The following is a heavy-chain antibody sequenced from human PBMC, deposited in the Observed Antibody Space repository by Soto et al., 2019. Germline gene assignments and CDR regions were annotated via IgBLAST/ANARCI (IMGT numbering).Heavy chain of an antibody. J-gene: IGHJ4*02. CDR2: IYYSGST. CDR3: ARGVGGGSHPLDY. V-gene: IGHV4-31*03. CDR1: GGSISSGGYY. D-gene: IGHD1-26*01. Sequence: QVQLQESGPGLVKPSQTLSLTCTVSGGSISSGGYYWSWIRQHPGKGLEWIGYIYYSGSTYYNPSLKSRGTISVDTSKNQFSRKLSSVTAADTAVYYCARGVGGGSHPLDYWGQGTLVTVSS.